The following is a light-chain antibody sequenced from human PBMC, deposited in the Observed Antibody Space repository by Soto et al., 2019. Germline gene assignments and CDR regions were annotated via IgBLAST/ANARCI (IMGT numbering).Light chain of an antibody. CDR2: GAS. CDR1: QSVSSD. Sequence: EIVLTQSPGTLSLSPGERATLSCRASQSVSSDLAWYHQKPSQAPRLLIYGASSRATGIPDRFSGSGSGTDFTLTISRLEPEDFAVYYCQQYGSSPLITFGQGTRLEIK. J-gene: IGKJ5*01. CDR3: QQYGSSPLIT. V-gene: IGKV3-20*01.